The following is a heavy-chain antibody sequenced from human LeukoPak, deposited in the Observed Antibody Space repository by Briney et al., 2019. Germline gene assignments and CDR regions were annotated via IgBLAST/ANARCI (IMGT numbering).Heavy chain of an antibody. Sequence: AGGSLRLSCAASGFTFSSFGMTWVRQAPGKGLEWVSTITGSGGITYYADSVKGRFTISRDNSKNTLFLQMNSLRAEDTAVYYCAKGAMVRGVLDYWGQGTLVTVSS. CDR1: GFTFSSFG. CDR3: AKGAMVRGVLDY. V-gene: IGHV3-23*01. D-gene: IGHD3-10*01. J-gene: IGHJ4*02. CDR2: ITGSGGIT.